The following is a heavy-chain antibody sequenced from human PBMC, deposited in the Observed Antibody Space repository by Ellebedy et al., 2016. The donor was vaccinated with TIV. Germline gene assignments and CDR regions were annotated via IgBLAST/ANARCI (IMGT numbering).Heavy chain of an antibody. V-gene: IGHV1-2*02. D-gene: IGHD5-18*01. J-gene: IGHJ5*02. Sequence: ASVKVSXXASGYTFTSYGISWVRQAPGQGLEWMGWINPNSGGTNYAQKFQGRVTMTRDTSIGTAYMELSRLRSDDTAVYYCAREGGTAMVPWFNPWGQGTLVTVSS. CDR1: GYTFTSYG. CDR2: INPNSGGT. CDR3: AREGGTAMVPWFNP.